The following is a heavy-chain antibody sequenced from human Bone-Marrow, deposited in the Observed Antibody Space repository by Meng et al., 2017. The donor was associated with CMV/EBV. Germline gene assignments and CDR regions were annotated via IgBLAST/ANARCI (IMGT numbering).Heavy chain of an antibody. V-gene: IGHV3-48*03. Sequence: GGSLRLSCAASGFSFSSYEMNWVRQAPGRGLEWVSYISRSGSTIYYADSVKGRFTISRDNAKNSLYLQMNSLRAEDTAVYYCARDIVVVPAAIPYYYGMDVWGQGTTVTVSS. D-gene: IGHD2-2*01. J-gene: IGHJ6*02. CDR3: ARDIVVVPAAIPYYYGMDV. CDR1: GFSFSSYE. CDR2: ISRSGSTI.